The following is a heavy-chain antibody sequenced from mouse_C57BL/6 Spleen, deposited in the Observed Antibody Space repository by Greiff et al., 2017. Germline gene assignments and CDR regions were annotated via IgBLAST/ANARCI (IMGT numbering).Heavy chain of an antibody. D-gene: IGHD1-1*01. J-gene: IGHJ4*01. Sequence: EVQLQQSGAELVRPGASVKLSCTASGFNIKDDYMHWVKQRPEQGLEWIGWIDPENGDTEYASKFQGKATITADTSSNTAYLQLSSLTSEDTAVYYCTVCGSSYAMDYWGQGTSVTVSS. CDR3: TVCGSSYAMDY. CDR1: GFNIKDDY. V-gene: IGHV14-4*01. CDR2: IDPENGDT.